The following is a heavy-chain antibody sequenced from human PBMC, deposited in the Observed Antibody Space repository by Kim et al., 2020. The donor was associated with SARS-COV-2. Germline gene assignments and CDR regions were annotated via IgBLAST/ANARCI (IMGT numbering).Heavy chain of an antibody. D-gene: IGHD3-10*01. J-gene: IGHJ5*02. CDR1: GFTFSNYA. CDR2: ISYDGNNK. CDR3: ARDYYGSGSYYMGENWFDP. Sequence: GGSLRLSCAASGFTFSNYAMHWVRQAPGKGLEWVAVISYDGNNKYYADSVKGRFTISRDNSKNTLYLQMNSLRAEDTAVYYCARDYYGSGSYYMGENWFDPWGQGTLVTVSS. V-gene: IGHV3-30*04.